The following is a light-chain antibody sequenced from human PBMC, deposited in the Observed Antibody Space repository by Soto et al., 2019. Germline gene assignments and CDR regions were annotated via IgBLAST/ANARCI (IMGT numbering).Light chain of an antibody. J-gene: IGKJ1*01. CDR3: QQSYSTLTWT. Sequence: DIQMTQSPSSLSASVGDRVTITCRASQSISNYLNWYQQKPGKAPKLLIYAASSLQSGVPSRFSGSGSGTDLALTISRLKPEDFATYYCQQSYSTLTWTVGQGTKVDIK. CDR1: QSISNY. CDR2: AAS. V-gene: IGKV1-39*01.